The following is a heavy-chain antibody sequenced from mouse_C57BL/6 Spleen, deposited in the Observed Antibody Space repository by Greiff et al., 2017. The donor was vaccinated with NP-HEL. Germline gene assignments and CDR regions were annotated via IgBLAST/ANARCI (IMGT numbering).Heavy chain of an antibody. CDR2: INPYNGGT. CDR3: ARTKIDD. J-gene: IGHJ2*01. V-gene: IGHV1-19*01. CDR1: GYTFTDYY. Sequence: DVQLQESGPVLVKPGASVKMSCKASGYTFTDYYMNWVKQSHGKSLEWIGVINPYNGGTSYNQKFKGKATLTVDTSSSTAYMELNSLTSEDSAVSYCARTKIDDWGQGTTLTVSS.